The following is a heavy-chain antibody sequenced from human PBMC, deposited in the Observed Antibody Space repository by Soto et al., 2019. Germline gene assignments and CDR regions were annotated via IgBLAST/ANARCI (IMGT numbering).Heavy chain of an antibody. CDR2: IWYDGSNK. D-gene: IGHD5-18*01. CDR1: GFTFSSYG. CDR3: ARDADTAMVEYYFDY. Sequence: QVQLVESGGGVVQPGRSLRLSCAASGFTFSSYGMHWVRQAPGKGLEWVAVIWYDGSNKYYADSVKGRFTISRDNSKNTLYLRMNSLRAEDTAVYYCARDADTAMVEYYFDYWGQGTLVTVSS. V-gene: IGHV3-33*01. J-gene: IGHJ4*02.